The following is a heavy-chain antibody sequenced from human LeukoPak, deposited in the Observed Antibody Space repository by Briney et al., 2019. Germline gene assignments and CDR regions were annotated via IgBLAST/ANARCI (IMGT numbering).Heavy chain of an antibody. CDR3: AKDLGYSGYVQGYFDY. J-gene: IGHJ4*02. CDR2: ISGSGGRT. D-gene: IGHD5-12*01. Sequence: GGSLRLSCAASGFTFRNYAMNWVRQAPGKGLERVSSISGSGGRTDYADSVKGRFTISRDNSKNTLYLQMNSLRAEDTAVYYCAKDLGYSGYVQGYFDYWGQGTLVTVSS. CDR1: GFTFRNYA. V-gene: IGHV3-23*01.